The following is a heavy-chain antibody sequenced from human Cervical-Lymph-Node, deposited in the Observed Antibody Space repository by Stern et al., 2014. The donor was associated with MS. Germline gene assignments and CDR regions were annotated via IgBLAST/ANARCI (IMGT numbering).Heavy chain of an antibody. Sequence: QVQLQESGPGLVKPSQTLSLTCTVSGGSISSGNYYWSWIRQHPGKGLEWIGSIYHSGRTYYNPPLKGRVTTSIDTSKNQFSLKLSSVTAADTAVYYCARGSREVLLPRFYFDYWGQGTLVTVSS. V-gene: IGHV4-31*03. CDR2: IYHSGRT. D-gene: IGHD3-3*01. J-gene: IGHJ4*02. CDR1: GGSISSGNYY. CDR3: ARGSREVLLPRFYFDY.